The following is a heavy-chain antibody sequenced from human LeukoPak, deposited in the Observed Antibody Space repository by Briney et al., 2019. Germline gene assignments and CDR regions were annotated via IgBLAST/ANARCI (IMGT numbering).Heavy chain of an antibody. D-gene: IGHD4-23*01. J-gene: IGHJ5*02. Sequence: SETLSLTCAVYGGSFSGYNWSWIRQPPGKGQEWIGEINHSGSTNYNPSLKSRVTISVDTSKNQFSLKLSSVTAADTAVYYCAGVATVAQRGWFDPWGQGTLVTVSS. CDR3: AGVATVAQRGWFDP. CDR2: INHSGST. V-gene: IGHV4-34*01. CDR1: GGSFSGYN.